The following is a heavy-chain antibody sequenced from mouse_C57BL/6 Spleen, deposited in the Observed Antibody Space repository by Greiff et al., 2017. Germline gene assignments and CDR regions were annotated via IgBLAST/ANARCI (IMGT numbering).Heavy chain of an antibody. CDR3: ARKKDYDYDGEAMDY. CDR1: GYTFTSYW. Sequence: QVQLQQPGAELVKPGASVKLSCKASGYTFTSYWMQWVKQRPGQGLEWIGEIDPSDSYTNYNQKFKGKATLTVDTSSSTAYMQLSSLTSEDSAVYYCARKKDYDYDGEAMDYWGQGTSVTVSS. CDR2: IDPSDSYT. J-gene: IGHJ4*01. V-gene: IGHV1-50*01. D-gene: IGHD2-4*01.